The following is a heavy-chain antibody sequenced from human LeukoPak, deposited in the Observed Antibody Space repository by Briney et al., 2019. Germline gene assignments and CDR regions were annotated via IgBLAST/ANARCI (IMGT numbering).Heavy chain of an antibody. CDR3: ASLGVLTGYNRDFDY. D-gene: IGHD3-9*01. CDR1: GFTFSSYS. Sequence: PGGSLRLSCAASGFTFSSYSMNWVRQAPGKGLEWVSSISSSSSYIYYADSVKGRFTISRDNAKNSLYLQMNSLRAEDTAVYYCASLGVLTGYNRDFDYWGQGTLVTVSS. CDR2: ISSSSSYI. V-gene: IGHV3-21*01. J-gene: IGHJ4*02.